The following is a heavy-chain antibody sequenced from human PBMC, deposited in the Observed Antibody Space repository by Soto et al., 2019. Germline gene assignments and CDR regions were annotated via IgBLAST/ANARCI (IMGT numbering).Heavy chain of an antibody. J-gene: IGHJ6*02. CDR3: ARVRGPWLGKFHYYYGMEV. V-gene: IGHV4-59*12. CDR1: CASIYTYC. D-gene: IGHD3-10*01. CDR2: ISDGGST. Sequence: SETLSLTCNVSCASIYTYCWNWIRQSPWEGLEWVVYISDGGSTSYSPSLESRVTISLDTSKNQFSLKLSSVTAADTAVYYCARVRGPWLGKFHYYYGMEVWGQGSKLTVSS.